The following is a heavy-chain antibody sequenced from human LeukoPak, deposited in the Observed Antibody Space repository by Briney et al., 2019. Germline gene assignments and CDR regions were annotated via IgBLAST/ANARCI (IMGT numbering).Heavy chain of an antibody. V-gene: IGHV3-7*01. D-gene: IGHD2-15*01. CDR1: GFTFSSYE. CDR2: IKQDGSEK. CDR3: ARECCSGGSWQFYYYYYMDV. J-gene: IGHJ6*03. Sequence: GGSLRLSCAASGFTFSSYEMNWVRQAPGKGLEWVANIKQDGSEKYYVDSVKGRFTISRDNAKNSLYLQMNSLRAEDTAVYYCARECCSGGSWQFYYYYYMDVWGKGTTVTISS.